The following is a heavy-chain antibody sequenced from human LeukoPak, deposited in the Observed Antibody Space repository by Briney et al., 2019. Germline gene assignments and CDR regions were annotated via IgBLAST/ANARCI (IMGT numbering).Heavy chain of an antibody. V-gene: IGHV3-33*01. J-gene: IGHJ4*02. D-gene: IGHD6-19*01. Sequence: PGGSLRLSCAASGFTFSSYGMHWVRQAPGKGLEWVAVIWNDGSNKYYADSVKGRFTISRDNSKNTLYLQMNGLRAEDTAVYYCARDKYSSGGTDYWGQGTLVTVSS. CDR2: IWNDGSNK. CDR1: GFTFSSYG. CDR3: ARDKYSSGGTDY.